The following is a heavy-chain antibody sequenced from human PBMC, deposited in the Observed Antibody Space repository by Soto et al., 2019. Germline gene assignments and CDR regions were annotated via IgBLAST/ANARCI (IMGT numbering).Heavy chain of an antibody. CDR2: IYYSGST. D-gene: IGHD2-2*01. V-gene: IGHV4-59*01. J-gene: IGHJ6*04. Sequence: SETLSLTCIVSGGSINSYYWNWIRQPPGKGLEWIGYIYYSGSTNYNPSLKSRVTISVDTSKNKFSLKLSSVTAADTAIYYCARVCSSSTCYGRAAVWGKGTTVTVSS. CDR1: GGSINSYY. CDR3: ARVCSSSTCYGRAAV.